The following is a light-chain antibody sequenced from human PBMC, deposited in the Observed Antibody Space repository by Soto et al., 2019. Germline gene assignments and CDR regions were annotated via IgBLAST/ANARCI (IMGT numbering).Light chain of an antibody. V-gene: IGKV3-20*01. J-gene: IGKJ5*01. CDR2: GAS. Sequence: EIVLTQSPGTLSLSPGERATLSCRASHSVSSSYLAWYQQKPGQAPRLLIHGASSRATGIPDRFSGSGSGTAFTLHISRLQPDEFAVYYWQQYGSSPPITFGEGTRLEIK. CDR3: QQYGSSPPIT. CDR1: HSVSSSY.